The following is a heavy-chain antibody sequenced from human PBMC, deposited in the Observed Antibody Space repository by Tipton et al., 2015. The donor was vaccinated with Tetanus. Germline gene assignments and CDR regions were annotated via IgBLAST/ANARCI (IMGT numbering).Heavy chain of an antibody. V-gene: IGHV3-7*01. CDR2: IKQDGSET. J-gene: IGHJ4*02. Sequence: SLRLSCAASGFSFSSYGMHWVRQAPGKGLEWVANIKQDGSETSYVDSVKGRFTVSRDNAKNSLYLQMNSLRDEDTAVYYCARDFSYYFDSKSGFDYWGQGTLVTVSS. CDR3: ARDFSYYFDSKSGFDY. D-gene: IGHD3-22*01. CDR1: GFSFSSYG.